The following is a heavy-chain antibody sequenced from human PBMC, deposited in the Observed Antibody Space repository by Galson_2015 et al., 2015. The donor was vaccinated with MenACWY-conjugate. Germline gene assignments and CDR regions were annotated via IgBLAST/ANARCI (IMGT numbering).Heavy chain of an antibody. CDR2: ISGYNGNT. CDR1: GYTFIRYG. D-gene: IGHD3-22*01. Sequence: QSGAEVTKPGASVQVSCTASGYTFIRYGISWVRQAPGQGLEWMGWISGYNGNTNYAQKLQGRVTMTTDTSTSTAYMELRSLRSDDTAVYYCARGGGLYYYDSSAYYAYWGQGTLVTVSS. J-gene: IGHJ4*02. CDR3: ARGGGLYYYDSSAYYAY. V-gene: IGHV1-18*01.